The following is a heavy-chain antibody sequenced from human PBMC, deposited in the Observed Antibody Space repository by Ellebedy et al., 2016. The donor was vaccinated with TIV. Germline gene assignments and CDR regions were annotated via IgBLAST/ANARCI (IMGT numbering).Heavy chain of an antibody. CDR2: IYIGGST. CDR3: ARDAAGNGGKLDY. D-gene: IGHD4-23*01. CDR1: GFTVSSIY. J-gene: IGHJ4*02. V-gene: IGHV3-53*01. Sequence: GESLKISCAASGFTVSSIYMTWVRQAPGKGLEWVSIIYIGGSTYYADSVKGRFTISRDNSKNTLYLQMNSLRAEDTAVYYCARDAAGNGGKLDYWGQGALFTVSS.